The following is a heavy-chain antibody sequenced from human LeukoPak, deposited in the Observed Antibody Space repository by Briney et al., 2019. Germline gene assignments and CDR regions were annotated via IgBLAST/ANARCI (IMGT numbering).Heavy chain of an antibody. D-gene: IGHD5-18*01. CDR3: ARDLVPGYSYGPYYYYGMDV. CDR2: ISSSSSYI. J-gene: IGHJ6*02. CDR1: GFTFSSYS. V-gene: IGHV3-21*01. Sequence: GGSLRLSCAASGFTFSSYSMNWVRQAPGKGLEWVSSISSSSSYIYYADSVKGRFTISRDNAKNSLYLQMNSLRAEDTAVYYCARDLVPGYSYGPYYYYGMDVWGQGTTVTVSS.